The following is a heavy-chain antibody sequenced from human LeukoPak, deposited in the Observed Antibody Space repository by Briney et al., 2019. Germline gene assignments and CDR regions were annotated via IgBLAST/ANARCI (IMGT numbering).Heavy chain of an antibody. CDR2: INTNTGNP. V-gene: IGHV7-4-1*02. Sequence: ASVKVSCKASGYTFTSYAMNWVRQAPGQGLEWMGWINTNTGNPTYAQGFTGRFVFSLDTSVSTAYLQISSLKAEDTAVYYCARGPELLWFGELPGGVDHWGQGTLVTVSS. J-gene: IGHJ4*02. CDR1: GYTFTSYA. CDR3: ARGPELLWFGELPGGVDH. D-gene: IGHD3-10*01.